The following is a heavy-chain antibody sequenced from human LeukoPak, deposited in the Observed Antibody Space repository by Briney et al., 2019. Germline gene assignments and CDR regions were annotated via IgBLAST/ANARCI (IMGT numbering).Heavy chain of an antibody. J-gene: IGHJ6*02. CDR2: VIPILGNR. Sequence: SVKVSCKASGGTFSSDALSWVRQAPGQGLEWMGRVIPILGNRNYAQKFQGRVTITADKSTSTAYMELSGLRSDDTGVYYCASGGQYYQYGMDVWGQGTTVTVSS. CDR1: GGTFSSDA. V-gene: IGHV1-69*04. D-gene: IGHD2-2*01. CDR3: ASGGQYYQYGMDV.